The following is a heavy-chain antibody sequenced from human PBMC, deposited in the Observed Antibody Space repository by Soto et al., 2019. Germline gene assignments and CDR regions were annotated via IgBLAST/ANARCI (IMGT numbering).Heavy chain of an antibody. D-gene: IGHD3-3*01. J-gene: IGHJ4*02. V-gene: IGHV1-18*01. CDR3: ARGGYYDFWSGYHPFDY. CDR2: ISAYNGNT. CDR1: GYTFTSCC. Sequence: ASVKVSCKASGYTFTSCCISWVRQAPGQGLEWMGWISAYNGNTNYAQKLQGRVTMTTDTSTSTAYMELRSLRSDDTAVYYCARGGYYDFWSGYHPFDYWGQGTLVTVSS.